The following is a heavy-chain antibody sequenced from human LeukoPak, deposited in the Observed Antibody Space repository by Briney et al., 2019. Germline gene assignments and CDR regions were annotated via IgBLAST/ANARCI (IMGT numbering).Heavy chain of an antibody. CDR1: GFTFSGFT. CDR2: ITTSDGNT. CDR3: AKDGGLWVSAHWGDS. D-gene: IGHD7-27*01. V-gene: IGHV3-23*01. J-gene: IGHJ4*02. Sequence: GGSLGLSCAASGFTFSGFTRGWVRQAPGRGLGWVSPITTSDGNTYYADSVKGRFTVSRDNSKNTLFLQMNSLRAEDTAVYYCAKDGGLWVSAHWGDSWGRGTLVTVSS.